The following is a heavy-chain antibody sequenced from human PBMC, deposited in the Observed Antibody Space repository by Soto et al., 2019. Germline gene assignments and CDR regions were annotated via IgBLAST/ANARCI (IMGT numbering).Heavy chain of an antibody. CDR3: ARRAWDSYYAIDV. J-gene: IGHJ6*02. D-gene: IGHD3-22*01. CDR1: GFKYTDFA. Sequence: VQLVESGGGEVQPGRSLRLSCAASGFKYTDFALHWVRQAPGKGLEWVAIISYDGSDKYYADSVKGRFVISRDKPKNTLYLEMNSLRPEDRGVYFCARRAWDSYYAIDVWGQGTTVTVFS. V-gene: IGHV3-30*09. CDR2: ISYDGSDK.